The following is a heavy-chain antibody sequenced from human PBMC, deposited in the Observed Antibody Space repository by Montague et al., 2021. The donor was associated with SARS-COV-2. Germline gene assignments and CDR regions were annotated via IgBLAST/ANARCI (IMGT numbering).Heavy chain of an antibody. V-gene: IGHV4-39*02. CDR2: IYYTGNT. J-gene: IGHJ3*01. Sequence: SETLSLTCTVSGGSITNNIYYWAWIRQPPGKGLDWIGNIYYTGNTYYNPSLKSPVTISAVTSKNHFTLKLSSVTAAATAVYYCARLKRYFDSSGSPSAFDFWGQGTKVTVPS. D-gene: IGHD3-22*01. CDR3: ARLKRYFDSSGSPSAFDF. CDR1: GGSITNNIYY.